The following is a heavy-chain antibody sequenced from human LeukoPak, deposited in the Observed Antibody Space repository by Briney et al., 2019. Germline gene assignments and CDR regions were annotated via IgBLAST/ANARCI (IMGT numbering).Heavy chain of an antibody. CDR2: INSDGSST. CDR1: GFTFSSYW. CDR3: ARGRIQLWKFYYYYGMDV. V-gene: IGHV3-74*01. D-gene: IGHD5-18*01. Sequence: GGSLRLSCAASGFTFSSYWMHWVRHAPGKGLVWVSRINSDGSSTSYADSVKGRFTISRGSAKNTLYLQMNSLRAEDTAVYYCARGRIQLWKFYYYYGMDVWGQGTTVTVSS. J-gene: IGHJ6*02.